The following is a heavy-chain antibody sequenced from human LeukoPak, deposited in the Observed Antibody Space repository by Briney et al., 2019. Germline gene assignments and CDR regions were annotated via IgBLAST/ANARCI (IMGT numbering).Heavy chain of an antibody. Sequence: SGGSLRLSCAASGFIFDDYAMYWVRQAPGKGLEWVSGINWNSGSIGYADSVKGRFTISRDNSKNTLFLQMGSLRADDMAVYYCARWGSTSCYDYWGQGTLVTVSS. D-gene: IGHD2-2*01. J-gene: IGHJ4*02. CDR3: ARWGSTSCYDY. CDR2: INWNSGSI. V-gene: IGHV3-9*03. CDR1: GFIFDDYA.